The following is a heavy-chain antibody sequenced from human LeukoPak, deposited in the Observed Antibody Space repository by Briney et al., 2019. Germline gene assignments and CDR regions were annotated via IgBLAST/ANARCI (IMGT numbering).Heavy chain of an antibody. J-gene: IGHJ3*02. D-gene: IGHD7-27*01. V-gene: IGHV4-34*01. CDR2: INHSGST. CDR1: GGSFSGYY. Sequence: PSETLSLTXAVYGGSFSGYYWSWIRQPPGKGLEWIGEINHSGSTNYNPSLKSRVTISVDTSKNQFSLKLSSVTAADTAVYYCASVGTWAPDAFDIWGQGTMVTVSS. CDR3: ASVGTWAPDAFDI.